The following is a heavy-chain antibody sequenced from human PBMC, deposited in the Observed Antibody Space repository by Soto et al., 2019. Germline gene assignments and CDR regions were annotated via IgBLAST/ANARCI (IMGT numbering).Heavy chain of an antibody. J-gene: IGHJ5*02. CDR3: AREGQWLVRGWLDP. CDR2: IRSKANSYAT. Sequence: PGGSLRLSCEASGFTFSGSAMHWVRQSSGKGLEWVGRIRSKANSYATAYAASVKGRFSISRDESKNTAYLQMNSLKTEDTAVYYCAREGQWLVRGWLDPWGQGTLVTVSS. D-gene: IGHD6-19*01. V-gene: IGHV3-73*01. CDR1: GFTFSGSA.